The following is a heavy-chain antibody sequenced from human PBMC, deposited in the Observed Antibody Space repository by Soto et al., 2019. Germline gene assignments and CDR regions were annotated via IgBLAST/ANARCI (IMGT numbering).Heavy chain of an antibody. CDR3: ARVVRGRRPIVVVQAATKWFDP. CDR1: GGTFSSYA. V-gene: IGHV1-69*06. Sequence: GASVKVSCKASGGTFSSYAISWVRQAPGQGLEWMGGIIPIFGTANYAQKFQGRVTITADKSTSTAYMELSSLRSEDTAVYYCARVVRGRRPIVVVQAATKWFDPWGQGTLVSVSS. J-gene: IGHJ5*02. CDR2: IIPIFGTA. D-gene: IGHD2-2*01.